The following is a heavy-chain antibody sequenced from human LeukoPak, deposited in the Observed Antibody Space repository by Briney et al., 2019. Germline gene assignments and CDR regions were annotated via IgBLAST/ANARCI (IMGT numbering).Heavy chain of an antibody. J-gene: IGHJ4*02. CDR1: GFTFSSYA. V-gene: IGHV3-23*01. CDR2: ISGSGGST. CDR3: AKVGVVVAATLYFDY. D-gene: IGHD2-15*01. Sequence: GGSLRLSCAASGFTFSSYAMTWVRQAPGKGLEWVSGISGSGGSTYYADSVKGRFTISRDNSKNTLYVQMNSLRAEDTAVYYCAKVGVVVAATLYFDYWGQGTLVTVSS.